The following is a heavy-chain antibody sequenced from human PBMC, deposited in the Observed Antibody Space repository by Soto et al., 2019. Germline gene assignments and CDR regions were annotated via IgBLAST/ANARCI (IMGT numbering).Heavy chain of an antibody. Sequence: SETLSLTCAVSGGSISSGGYSWSWIRQPPGKGLEWIGYIYHSGSTYYNPSLKSRVTISVDRSKNQFSLKLSSVTAADTAVYYCARASIDYGDGSNFDYWGQGTLVTVSS. J-gene: IGHJ4*02. V-gene: IGHV4-30-2*01. CDR3: ARASIDYGDGSNFDY. D-gene: IGHD4-17*01. CDR1: GGSISSGGYS. CDR2: IYHSGST.